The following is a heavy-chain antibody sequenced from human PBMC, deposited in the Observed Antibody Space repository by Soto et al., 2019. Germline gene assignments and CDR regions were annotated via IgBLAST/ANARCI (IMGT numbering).Heavy chain of an antibody. J-gene: IGHJ6*02. D-gene: IGHD6-13*01. Sequence: PGGSLRLSCSASGFTFSSYAMHWVRQAPGKGLEWVAVISSDGSKNHFADSVKGRFTISRDNSKNTVYLEINNVRAEDTAVYYCAKERMGYYYGLDVWGQGTTVTVSS. CDR1: GFTFSSYA. CDR3: AKERMGYYYGLDV. CDR2: ISSDGSKN. V-gene: IGHV3-30*04.